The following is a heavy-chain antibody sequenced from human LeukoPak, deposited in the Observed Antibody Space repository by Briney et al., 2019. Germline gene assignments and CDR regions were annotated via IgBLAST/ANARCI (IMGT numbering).Heavy chain of an antibody. D-gene: IGHD6-13*01. J-gene: IGHJ4*02. CDR1: GYTFTSYY. Sequence: ASVKVSCKASGYTFTSYYMHWVRQAPGQGLEWMGIINPSGGSTSYAQKFQSRVTMTRDTSTSTVYMELSSLRSEDTAVYYCATPRQQLALRYWGQGTLVTVSS. CDR3: ATPRQQLALRY. V-gene: IGHV1-46*01. CDR2: INPSGGST.